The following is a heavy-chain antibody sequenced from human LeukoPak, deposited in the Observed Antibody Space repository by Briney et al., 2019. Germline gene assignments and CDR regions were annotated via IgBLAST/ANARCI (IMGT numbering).Heavy chain of an antibody. Sequence: SETLSLTCTVSGGSISSSSYYWGWTRQPPGKRLEWIGSIYYSGSTYYNPSLKSRVTISVDTSKNQFSLKLSSVTAAYTAVYYCARLGYFDWLFDYWGQGTLVTVSS. V-gene: IGHV4-39*01. CDR3: ARLGYFDWLFDY. CDR2: IYYSGST. D-gene: IGHD3-9*01. J-gene: IGHJ4*02. CDR1: GGSISSSSYY.